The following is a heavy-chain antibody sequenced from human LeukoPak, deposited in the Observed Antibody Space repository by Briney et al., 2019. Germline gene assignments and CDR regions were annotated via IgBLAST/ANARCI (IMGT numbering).Heavy chain of an antibody. Sequence: GGSLRLSCAASGFTVSSNYMSWVRQAPGKGLEWVSVIYSGGSTYYADSVKGRFTISRDNSKKTLYLQMNSLRAEDTAVYYCARVRDIYFDYWGQGTLVTVSS. CDR2: IYSGGST. CDR3: ARVRDIYFDY. J-gene: IGHJ4*02. CDR1: GFTVSSNY. V-gene: IGHV3-53*01.